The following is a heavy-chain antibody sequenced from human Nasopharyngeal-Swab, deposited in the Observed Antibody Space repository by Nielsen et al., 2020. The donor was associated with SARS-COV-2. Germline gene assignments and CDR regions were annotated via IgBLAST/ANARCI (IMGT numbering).Heavy chain of an antibody. CDR1: GYTFTSYG. Sequence: ASVKVTCKASGYTFTSYGISWVRPPPAQGLEWMGWISAYNGNTNYAQKLQGRVIITTDTSTSTAYMELRSLRSDDTAVYYCASGGGRSSWDYCYMDVWGKGTTVTVSS. V-gene: IGHV1-18*01. D-gene: IGHD6-13*01. J-gene: IGHJ6*03. CDR2: ISAYNGNT. CDR3: ASGGGRSSWDYCYMDV.